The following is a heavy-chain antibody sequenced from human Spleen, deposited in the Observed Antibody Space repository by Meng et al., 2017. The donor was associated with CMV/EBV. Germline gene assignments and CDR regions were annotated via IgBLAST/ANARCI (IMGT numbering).Heavy chain of an antibody. CDR1: GGSFSGYY. D-gene: IGHD6-6*01. Sequence: SETLSLTCAVYGGSFSGYYWSWIRQPPGKGLEWIGEINHSGSTNHNPSLKSRVTISGDTSKNQLSLRLNSVTAADTAVYYCARGGVAARLRWFDPWGQGTLVTVSS. J-gene: IGHJ5*02. CDR3: ARGGVAARLRWFDP. V-gene: IGHV4-34*01. CDR2: INHSGST.